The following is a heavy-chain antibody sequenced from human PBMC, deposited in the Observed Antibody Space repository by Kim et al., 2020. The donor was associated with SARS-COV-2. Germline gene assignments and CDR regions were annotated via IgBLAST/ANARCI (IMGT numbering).Heavy chain of an antibody. D-gene: IGHD1-26*01. CDR2: IKEDGSER. Sequence: GGSLRLSCAASGFTFSSNWMSWVRQAPGKGLEWVAKIKEDGSERYYVSSVEGRFTISRDNAKNSLYLQMNSLRAEDTGVYYCARDRSYSLDYGGQGTLVTVSS. J-gene: IGHJ4*02. CDR1: GFTFSSNW. V-gene: IGHV3-7*01. CDR3: ARDRSYSLDY.